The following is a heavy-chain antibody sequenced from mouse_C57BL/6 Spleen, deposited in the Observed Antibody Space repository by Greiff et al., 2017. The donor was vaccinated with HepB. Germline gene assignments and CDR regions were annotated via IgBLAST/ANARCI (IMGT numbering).Heavy chain of an antibody. V-gene: IGHV1-69*01. Sequence: QVQLQLPGAELVMPGASVKLSCKASGYTFTSYWMHWVKQRPGQGLEWIGEIDPSDSYTNYNQKFKGKSTLTVDKSSSTAYMQLSSLTSEDSAVYYCARSFDYDGKNAMDYWGQGTSVTVSS. CDR1: GYTFTSYW. D-gene: IGHD2-4*01. CDR3: ARSFDYDGKNAMDY. CDR2: IDPSDSYT. J-gene: IGHJ4*01.